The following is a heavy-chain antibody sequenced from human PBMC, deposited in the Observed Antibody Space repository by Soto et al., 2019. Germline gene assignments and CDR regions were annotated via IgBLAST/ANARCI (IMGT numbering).Heavy chain of an antibody. CDR1: GFTVSNLY. CDR2: ISSGGST. V-gene: IGHV3-66*01. D-gene: IGHD3-3*01. J-gene: IGHJ4*02. Sequence: EVQLVESGGGLVQPGGSLRLSCAASGFTVSNLYMTWVRQAPGKGLQWVAVISSGGSTYYADSVKGRFTISRDNSKNTLYLVINSLRAEDTAVYYCARDTLGGAYDFLHGGQGTLVTVSS. CDR3: ARDTLGGAYDFLH.